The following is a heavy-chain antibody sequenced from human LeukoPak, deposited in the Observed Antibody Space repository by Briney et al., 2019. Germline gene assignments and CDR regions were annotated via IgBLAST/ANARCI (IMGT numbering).Heavy chain of an antibody. V-gene: IGHV3-7*01. CDR2: IKQDGSEK. CDR3: ARRPPPYCSSTSCYLYFDL. Sequence: GGSLRLSCAASGFTFSSYWMHWVRQAPGKGLEWVANIKQDGSEKYYVDSVKGRFTISRDNAKNSLYLQMNSLRAEDTAVYYCARRPPPYCSSTSCYLYFDLWGRGTLVTVSS. D-gene: IGHD2-2*01. J-gene: IGHJ2*01. CDR1: GFTFSSYW.